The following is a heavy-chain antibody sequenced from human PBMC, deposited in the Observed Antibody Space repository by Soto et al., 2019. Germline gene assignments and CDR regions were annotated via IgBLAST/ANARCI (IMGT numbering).Heavy chain of an antibody. CDR2: NSGSGATT. CDR3: AKVDFDSWFFDL. V-gene: IGHV3-23*01. Sequence: EVQLLESGGGLVHPGGSLRLSCAASGLTFNDYAMSWVRQAPGKGLEWVSANSGSGATTYYADSVKGRFTISRDNSRDTLYLEMKSLRAEDTAIYYCAKVDFDSWFFDLWGRGTLVTVSS. J-gene: IGHJ2*01. CDR1: GLTFNDYA.